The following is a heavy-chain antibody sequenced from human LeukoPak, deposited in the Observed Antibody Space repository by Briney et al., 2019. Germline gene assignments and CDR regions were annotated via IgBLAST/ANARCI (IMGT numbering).Heavy chain of an antibody. Sequence: SETLSLTCTVSGGSISNSDYYYWGWIRQPPGKGLEWIGSIYYSGSTYYNPSLKSRVSMSVDTSKNLLSLKLSSVTAADTAVYYCARVGVVPAAPAWYMDVWGKGTTVTVSS. V-gene: IGHV4-39*07. CDR2: IYYSGST. CDR3: ARVGVVPAAPAWYMDV. CDR1: GGSISNSDYYY. D-gene: IGHD2-2*01. J-gene: IGHJ6*03.